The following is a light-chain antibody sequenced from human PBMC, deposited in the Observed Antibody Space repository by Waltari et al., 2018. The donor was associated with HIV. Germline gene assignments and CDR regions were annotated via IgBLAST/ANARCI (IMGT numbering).Light chain of an antibody. CDR2: RNN. Sequence: SVMPQPPSAPGTPGQGLTHTSPGSSPHHGRHYVSCYQQVPGTAPKLLIYRNNQRPAGVPDRFSGSKSGTSASLAISGLRSEDEADYYCAAWDDSLSGVVFGGGTKLTVL. CDR3: AAWDDSLSGVV. CDR1: SPHHGRHY. J-gene: IGLJ2*01. V-gene: IGLV1-47*01.